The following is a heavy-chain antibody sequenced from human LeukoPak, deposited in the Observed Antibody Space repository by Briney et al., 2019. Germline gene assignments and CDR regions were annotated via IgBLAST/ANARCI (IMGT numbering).Heavy chain of an antibody. CDR3: AELGITMIGGV. CDR2: INHDGSSA. V-gene: IGHV3-74*01. CDR1: GFTFSTFW. J-gene: IGHJ6*04. Sequence: GGSLRLSCATSGFTFSTFWMHRVRQAPGKGLVWVSRINHDGSSANYADSVKGRFTISRDNAKNTLYLQMNSLRAEDTAVYYCAELGITMIGGVWGKGTTVTISS. D-gene: IGHD3-10*02.